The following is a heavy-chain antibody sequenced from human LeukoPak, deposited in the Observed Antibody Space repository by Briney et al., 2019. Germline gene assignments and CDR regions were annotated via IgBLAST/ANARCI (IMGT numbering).Heavy chain of an antibody. J-gene: IGHJ4*02. V-gene: IGHV1-46*01. D-gene: IGHD2-15*01. CDR1: GYTFTSYY. CDR2: INPSGGST. Sequence: GASVKVSCKASGYTFTSYYMHWVRQAPGQGLEWVGIINPSGGSTSYAQKFQGRVTMTRDTSTSTVYMELSSLRSEDTAVYYCARALIDCSGGSCYGYWGQGTLVTVSS. CDR3: ARALIDCSGGSCYGY.